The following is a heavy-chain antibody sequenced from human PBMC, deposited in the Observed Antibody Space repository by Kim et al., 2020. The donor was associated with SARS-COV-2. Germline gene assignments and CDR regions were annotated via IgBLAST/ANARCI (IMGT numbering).Heavy chain of an antibody. V-gene: IGHV3-15*01. J-gene: IGHJ4*02. D-gene: IGHD3-22*01. CDR2: IKRKSDGGTT. Sequence: GGSLRLSCAASGFTFSNAWMSWVRQAPGKGLEWVGRIKRKSDGGTTDYAAPVKDRFTISRDDSKNTLYLQMNSLRTEDTAVYYCTYYYDSSGYVHFDYWGQGALVTVSS. CDR3: TYYYDSSGYVHFDY. CDR1: GFTFSNAW.